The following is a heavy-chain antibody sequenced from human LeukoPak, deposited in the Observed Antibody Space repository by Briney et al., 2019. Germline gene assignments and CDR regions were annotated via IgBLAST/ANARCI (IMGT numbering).Heavy chain of an antibody. CDR1: GYTFIYYG. V-gene: IGHV1-18*01. D-gene: IGHD6-6*01. CDR3: AKDHGSSSPSSDF. J-gene: IGHJ4*02. CDR2: ITAYNGET. Sequence: GASVKVSCKASGYTFIYYGISWVRQAPGQRLEWMGWITAYNGETKFAPKFQDRVTMTTDTSTSTAYMELRGLTSDDTAVYYCAKDHGSSSPSSDFWGQGTLVTVSS.